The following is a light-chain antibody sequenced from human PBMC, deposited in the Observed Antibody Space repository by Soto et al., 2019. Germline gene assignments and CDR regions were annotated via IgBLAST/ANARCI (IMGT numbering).Light chain of an antibody. Sequence: VMTQSPAALSVSPGEGVTLSCRASQSIGGDVAWYQQKPGQAPRLLIFGATTRASGIPARFSGSGWGIEFTLAISSLPSGDFAVYYGQQYNHWPITFGQGTRLEI. J-gene: IGKJ5*01. CDR2: GAT. CDR1: QSIGGD. CDR3: QQYNHWPIT. V-gene: IGKV3-15*01.